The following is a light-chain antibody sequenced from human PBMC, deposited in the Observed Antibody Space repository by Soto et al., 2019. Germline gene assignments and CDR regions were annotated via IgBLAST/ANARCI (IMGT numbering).Light chain of an antibody. J-gene: IGKJ4*01. CDR2: GAS. V-gene: IGKV3-15*01. Sequence: EIVMTQSPGTLSVSPGEGATLSCRASQSVNSNLAWYQQKPGQAPRLLIYGASTRATGIPARFSGSGSGTEFTLTITSLQSEDLAVYLWQQYESWPPLTFGGGTKVEIK. CDR1: QSVNSN. CDR3: QQYESWPPLT.